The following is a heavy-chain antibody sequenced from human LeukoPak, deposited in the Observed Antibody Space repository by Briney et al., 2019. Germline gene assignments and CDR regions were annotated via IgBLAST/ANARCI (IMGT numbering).Heavy chain of an antibody. Sequence: GGCLRLSCAASGFTFSSYWMHCVRQVPGKGVVGGTRINAVGRSITYADSVKGRFTTYRDNAKNTPYLQMDSLRAGDTGVYYCARSNQADDYWGQGTLVTVSS. CDR1: GFTFSSYW. J-gene: IGHJ4*02. V-gene: IGHV3-74*01. CDR2: INAVGRSI. CDR3: ARSNQADDY. D-gene: IGHD1-14*01.